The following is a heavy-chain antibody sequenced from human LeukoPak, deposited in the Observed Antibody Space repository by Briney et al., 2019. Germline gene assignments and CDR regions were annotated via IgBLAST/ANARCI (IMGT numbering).Heavy chain of an antibody. CDR1: GGSFSGYY. Sequence: SETLSLTCAVYGGSFSGYYWSWIRQPPGKGLEWIGEINHSGSTNYNPSLKSRVTISVDTSKNQFSLKLSSVTAADTAVYYCARGLESYYGYYYYYYGMDVWGQGTTVTVSS. D-gene: IGHD1-26*01. J-gene: IGHJ6*02. CDR3: ARGLESYYGYYYYYYGMDV. CDR2: INHSGST. V-gene: IGHV4-34*01.